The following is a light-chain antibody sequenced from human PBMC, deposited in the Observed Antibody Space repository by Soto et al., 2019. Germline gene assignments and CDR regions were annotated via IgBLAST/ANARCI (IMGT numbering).Light chain of an antibody. CDR1: SSDVGAYHS. J-gene: IGLJ3*02. CDR3: SSFTGTSTVM. Sequence: QSALTQPASVSGSPGQSFTIPCTGSSSDVGAYHSVSWYQQHPGKAPKLIIFDVSNRPSGVSNRFSGSKSGNTASLTISGLQAEDEADYYCSSFTGTSTVMFGGGTKVTVL. V-gene: IGLV2-14*03. CDR2: DVS.